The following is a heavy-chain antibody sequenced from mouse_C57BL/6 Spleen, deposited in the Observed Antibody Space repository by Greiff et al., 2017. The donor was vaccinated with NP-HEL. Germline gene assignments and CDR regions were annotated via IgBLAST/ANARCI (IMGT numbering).Heavy chain of an antibody. Sequence: NVVESGGGLVPPLFSLLLSFSSSFFPFPSSSLLFFLPPPFPSLEWLGFIRNKANGYTTEYSASVKGRFTISRDNSQSILYLQMNALRAEDSATYYCARYKEDSLRFAYWGQGTLVTVSA. CDR1: FFPFPSSS. CDR3: ARYKEDSLRFAY. J-gene: IGHJ3*01. CDR2: IRNKANGYTT. V-gene: IGHV7-3*01.